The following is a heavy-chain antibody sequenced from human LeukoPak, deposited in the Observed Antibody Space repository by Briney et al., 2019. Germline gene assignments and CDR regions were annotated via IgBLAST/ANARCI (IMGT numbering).Heavy chain of an antibody. CDR1: GFTFSTYW. V-gene: IGHV3-7*01. D-gene: IGHD3-22*01. CDR3: ARPAYPRHDSSGYYLE. Sequence: GGSLRLSCAASGFTFSTYWMSWVRQAPGKGLERVANIKEDGSEKYYMDSVKGRFTISRDNAKNSLYLQMNSLRAEDTAVYYCARPAYPRHDSSGYYLEWGQGTLVTVSS. CDR2: IKEDGSEK. J-gene: IGHJ4*02.